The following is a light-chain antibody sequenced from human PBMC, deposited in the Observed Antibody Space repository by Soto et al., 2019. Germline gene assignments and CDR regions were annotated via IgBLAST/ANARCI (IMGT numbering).Light chain of an antibody. V-gene: IGKV3-15*01. Sequence: EIVMTQSPATLSVSPGERATLSCRASQSVSSNLAWYQQKPGQAPRLLIYGASTSATGIPARFSGSGSGTEFTLTISSLQSEDFAVYYCQQYNNWPGTFGQGTKV. CDR2: GAS. CDR1: QSVSSN. J-gene: IGKJ1*01. CDR3: QQYNNWPGT.